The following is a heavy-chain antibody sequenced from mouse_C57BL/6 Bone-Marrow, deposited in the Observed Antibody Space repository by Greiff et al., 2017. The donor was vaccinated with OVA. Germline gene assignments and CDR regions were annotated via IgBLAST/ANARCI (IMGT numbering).Heavy chain of an antibody. J-gene: IGHJ1*03. CDR3: ACGRYEGWYFDV. D-gene: IGHD2-14*01. CDR1: GYTFTDHI. V-gene: IGHV1-11*01. CDR2: IYPVSGET. Sequence: LMESGAELASPGASVTLSCKASGYTFTDHIMNWVKKRTGQGLEWIGRIYPVSGETYYNQKFMGKATFSVDRSSSTVYMVLNSLTSEDPAVYYCACGRYEGWYFDVWGTGTTVTVST.